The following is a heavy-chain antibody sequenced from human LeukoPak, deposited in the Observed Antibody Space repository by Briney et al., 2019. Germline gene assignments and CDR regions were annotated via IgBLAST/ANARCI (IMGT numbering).Heavy chain of an antibody. Sequence: GGSLRLSCAASGFTFRYYYMSWIRQAPGKRLEWLSYISNSGTTVDYSDSVLGRFTISRDNAKKSVFLQLDSLRAEDTAVYYCARGSSYGYDYNYMDVWGKGTTVTVSS. J-gene: IGHJ6*03. CDR2: ISNSGTTV. D-gene: IGHD5-18*01. V-gene: IGHV3-11*04. CDR1: GFTFRYYY. CDR3: ARGSSYGYDYNYMDV.